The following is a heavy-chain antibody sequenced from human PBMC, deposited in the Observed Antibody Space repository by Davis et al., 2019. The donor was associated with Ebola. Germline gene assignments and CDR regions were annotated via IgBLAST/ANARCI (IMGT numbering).Heavy chain of an antibody. CDR3: ARDLGSTSSLFYHGMDV. D-gene: IGHD2/OR15-2a*01. CDR1: GFTFSDFG. J-gene: IGHJ6*02. V-gene: IGHV3-21*01. CDR2: ITSGSSYM. Sequence: PGGSLRLSCAASGFTFSDFGMNWVRQAPGKGLEWVSSITSGSSYMSYADSVKGRFTISRDNAKNSLFLQMNSLRVEDTAVYYYARDLGSTSSLFYHGMDVWGQGTTVVASS.